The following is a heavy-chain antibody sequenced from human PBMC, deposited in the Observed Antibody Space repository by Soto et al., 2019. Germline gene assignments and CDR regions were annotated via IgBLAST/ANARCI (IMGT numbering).Heavy chain of an antibody. D-gene: IGHD3-16*01. J-gene: IGHJ4*02. Sequence: QVQLVESGGGVVQPGTSLRLSCVGSGFTFRSYVIHWVRQAPGKGLEWVALTSYDGSNNFYGDSVKGRFTISRHNSRNIVELQMDSLTFEGTALYYCARWGTTGGLDVWGQGTLVSVSS. CDR3: ARWGTTGGLDV. CDR1: GFTFRSYV. CDR2: TSYDGSNN. V-gene: IGHV3-33*05.